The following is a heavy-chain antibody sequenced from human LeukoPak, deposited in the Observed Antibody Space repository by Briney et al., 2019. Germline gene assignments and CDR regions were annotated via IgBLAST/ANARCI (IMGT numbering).Heavy chain of an antibody. V-gene: IGHV3-23*01. CDR2: FKTNSGQV. CDR3: ARSVPDYTRFDY. D-gene: IGHD4-11*01. CDR1: GFTFSDYA. Sequence: GGSLRLSCVASGFTFSDYAMNWFGRAQGRGLGGVSTFKTNSGQVYYAESVRGRFTISRDNSKNTVYLQMSSLRAEDTALYYCARSVPDYTRFDYWGQGALVTVSP. J-gene: IGHJ4*02.